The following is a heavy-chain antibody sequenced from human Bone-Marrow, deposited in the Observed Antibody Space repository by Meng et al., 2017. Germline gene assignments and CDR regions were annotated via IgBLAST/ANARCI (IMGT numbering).Heavy chain of an antibody. J-gene: IGHJ4*02. D-gene: IGHD2-2*01. CDR3: ARDTAGPAAILFDY. CDR2: INHSGST. V-gene: IGHV4-34*01. CDR1: GGSFSGYY. Sequence: QVQLQQWGAGLLKPSETLSLTCAVYGGSFSGYYWSWIRQPPGKGLEWIGEINHSGSTNSNPSLKSRVTISVDTSKNQFSLKLSSVTAADTAVYYCARDTAGPAAILFDYWGQGTLVTVSS.